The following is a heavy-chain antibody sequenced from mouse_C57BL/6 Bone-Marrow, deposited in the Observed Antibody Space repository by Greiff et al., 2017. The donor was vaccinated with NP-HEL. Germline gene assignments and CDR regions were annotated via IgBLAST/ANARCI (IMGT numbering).Heavy chain of an antibody. CDR2: IDPSDSYT. V-gene: IGHV1-50*01. CDR1: GYTFTSYW. Sequence: QVQLQQPGAELVKPGASVKLSCKASGYTFTSYWMQWVKQRPGQGLEWIGEIDPSDSYTNYNQKFKGKATLTVDTSSSTAYMQLSSLTSEDSAVYYSASFSYYYAMDYWGQGTSVTVSS. J-gene: IGHJ4*01. CDR3: ASFSYYYAMDY.